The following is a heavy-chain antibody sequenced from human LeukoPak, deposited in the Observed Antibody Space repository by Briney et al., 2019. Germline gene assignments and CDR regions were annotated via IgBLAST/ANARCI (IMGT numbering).Heavy chain of an antibody. J-gene: IGHJ5*02. D-gene: IGHD3-22*01. CDR3: AKGTDNYYDSSGYYYEGWFDP. Sequence: PGGSLRLSCAASGFTFSSYAMSWVRQAPGKGLEWVSAISGSGGSTYYADSVKGRFTISRDNSKNTLYLQMNSLRAEDTAVYYCAKGTDNYYDSSGYYYEGWFDPWGQGTLVTVSS. CDR2: ISGSGGST. CDR1: GFTFSSYA. V-gene: IGHV3-23*01.